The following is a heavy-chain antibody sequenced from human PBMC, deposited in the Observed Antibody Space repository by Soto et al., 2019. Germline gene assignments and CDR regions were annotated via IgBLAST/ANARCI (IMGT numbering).Heavy chain of an antibody. CDR3: TTVGPPKQWLSQNDAFDI. D-gene: IGHD6-19*01. V-gene: IGHV3-15*01. CDR2: IKSKTDGGTT. Sequence: EVQLVESGGGLVKPGGSLRLSCAASGFTFSNAWMSWVRQAPGKGLEWVGRIKSKTDGGTTDYAAPVKGRFTISRDDSKNTLYLQMNSLKTEDTAVYYCTTVGPPKQWLSQNDAFDIWGQGTMVTVSS. CDR1: GFTFSNAW. J-gene: IGHJ3*02.